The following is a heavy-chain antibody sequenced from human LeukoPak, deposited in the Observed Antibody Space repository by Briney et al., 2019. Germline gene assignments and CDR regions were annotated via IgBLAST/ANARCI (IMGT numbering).Heavy chain of an antibody. CDR3: ARSKKSGEPDY. D-gene: IGHD4-17*01. J-gene: IGHJ4*02. CDR2: INPNSGGT. V-gene: IGHV1-2*06. Sequence: ASVKVSCKASGYTFTGYYMHWVRQAPGQGLEWMGRINPNSGGTNYAQKFQGRVTMTRDTSISTAYMELSRLRSEDSAVYYCARSKKSGEPDYWGQGTLVTVSS. CDR1: GYTFTGYY.